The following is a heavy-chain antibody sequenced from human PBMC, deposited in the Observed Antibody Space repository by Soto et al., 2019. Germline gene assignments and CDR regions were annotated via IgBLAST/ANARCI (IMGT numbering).Heavy chain of an antibody. V-gene: IGHV3-30*03. D-gene: IGHD2-8*01. Sequence: QVQLVESGGGVVQPGRSLRLSCAASGFTFSSYGMHWVRQAPGKGLEWVAVVSFDGTNKFYADSVKGRFTISSDNCLNTLYLQMNCLSAEDTAVYYCEATDECNSPFDYWGQGTLVTVSS. CDR3: EATDECNSPFDY. J-gene: IGHJ4*02. CDR1: GFTFSSYG. CDR2: VSFDGTNK.